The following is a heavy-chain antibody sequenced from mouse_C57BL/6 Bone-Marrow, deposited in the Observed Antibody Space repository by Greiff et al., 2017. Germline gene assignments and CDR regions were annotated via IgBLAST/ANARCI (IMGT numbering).Heavy chain of an antibody. D-gene: IGHD2-12*01. J-gene: IGHJ4*01. CDR2: IYPGDGDT. Sequence: LEESGAELVKPGASVKISCKASGYAFSSYWMNWVKQRPGKGLEWIGQIYPGDGDTNYNGKFKGKATLTADKSSSTAYMQLSSLTSEDSAVYFCARSPYDDYAMDYWGQGTSVTVSS. CDR1: GYAFSSYW. CDR3: ARSPYDDYAMDY. V-gene: IGHV1-80*01.